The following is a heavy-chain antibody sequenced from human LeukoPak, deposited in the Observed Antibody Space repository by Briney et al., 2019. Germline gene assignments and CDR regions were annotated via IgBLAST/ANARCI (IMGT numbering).Heavy chain of an antibody. CDR1: GFTFTSYA. CDR2: ISGSGGST. CDR3: GAARPSEWFDP. V-gene: IGHV3-23*01. Sequence: GGSLRLSCAASGFTFTSYAMSWVRQAPGKGLEWVSAISGSGGSTYYADSVKGRFTISRDNSKNTLYLQMNSLRAEDTAVYYCGAARPSEWFDPWGQGTLVTVSS. D-gene: IGHD6-6*01. J-gene: IGHJ5*02.